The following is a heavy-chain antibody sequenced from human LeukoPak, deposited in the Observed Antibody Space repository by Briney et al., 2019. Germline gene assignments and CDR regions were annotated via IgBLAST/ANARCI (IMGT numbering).Heavy chain of an antibody. V-gene: IGHV3-21*01. Sequence: GGSLRLSCAASGFTSSSYNMNWVRQAPGKGLEWVSSISSSDYIYYADSVKGRFTISRDNAKNSLYLQMKSLRAEDTAVYYCARGKTSQNIVTRKTYNWFDPWGQGTLVTVSS. CDR2: ISSSDYI. D-gene: IGHD2/OR15-2a*01. CDR3: ARGKTSQNIVTRKTYNWFDP. J-gene: IGHJ5*02. CDR1: GFTSSSYN.